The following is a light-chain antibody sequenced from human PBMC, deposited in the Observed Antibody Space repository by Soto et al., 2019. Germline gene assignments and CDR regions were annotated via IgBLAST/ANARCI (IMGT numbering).Light chain of an antibody. Sequence: EVVMTQSPATLSVSPGNTVTLSCRANQTITSNLAWYQQKPGQAPRLLIYGASTRATGIPVRFSGSGSGTEFTLTISRLEPEDFAVYYCQQYGSSPPLTFGGGTKVDIK. CDR3: QQYGSSPPLT. J-gene: IGKJ4*01. CDR2: GAS. V-gene: IGKV3-15*01. CDR1: QTITSN.